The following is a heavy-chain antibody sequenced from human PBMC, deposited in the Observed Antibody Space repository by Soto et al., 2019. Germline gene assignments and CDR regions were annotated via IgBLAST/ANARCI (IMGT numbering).Heavy chain of an antibody. CDR2: IIPTFGTA. V-gene: IGHV1-69*13. D-gene: IGHD3-10*01. Sequence: SVKVSCKASGGTFSSYAISWVRQAPGQGLEWMGGIIPTFGTANYAQKFQGRVTITADESTSTAYMELSSLRSEDTAVYYCARGGHYYGSGATIWGWFDPWGQGTLVTVSS. CDR1: GGTFSSYA. J-gene: IGHJ5*02. CDR3: ARGGHYYGSGATIWGWFDP.